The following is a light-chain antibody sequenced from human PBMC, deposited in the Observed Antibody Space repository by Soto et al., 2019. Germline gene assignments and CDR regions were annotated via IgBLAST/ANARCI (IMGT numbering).Light chain of an antibody. CDR3: QQYNSYS. CDR2: HAS. V-gene: IGKV4-1*01. J-gene: IGKJ1*01. Sequence: DIVMTQSPDSLAVSLGERATINCKCSQSILYSSNNKNYFAWYQQKPGTAPKVLIYHASNLQSGVPSRFSGSGSGTEFTLTISSLRPDDFATYYCQQYNSYSFGQGTKVDIK. CDR1: QSILYSSNNKNY.